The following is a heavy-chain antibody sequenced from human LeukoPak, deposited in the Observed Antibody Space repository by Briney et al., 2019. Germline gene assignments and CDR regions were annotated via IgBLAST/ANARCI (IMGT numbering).Heavy chain of an antibody. D-gene: IGHD1-1*01. Sequence: SVKISCKTSGGIFSTYAISWVRQAPGQGLELMGGIIPISGTAKYAQKFQDRVTITADESTSTAYMEMSSLRSEDTAVYYCARGPGRPPYYYYYMDVWGKGTTVTVSS. V-gene: IGHV1-69*13. CDR2: IIPISGTA. CDR1: GGIFSTYA. J-gene: IGHJ6*03. CDR3: ARGPGRPPYYYYYMDV.